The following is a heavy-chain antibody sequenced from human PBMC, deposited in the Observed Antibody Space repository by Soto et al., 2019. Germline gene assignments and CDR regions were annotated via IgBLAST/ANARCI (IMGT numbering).Heavy chain of an antibody. CDR1: GYTFVSYG. V-gene: IGHV1-18*04. CDR3: ARDQNVFDSSGYYDH. J-gene: IGHJ5*02. D-gene: IGHD3-22*01. CDR2: ISPYNGNT. Sequence: QIQLVQSAAEVKKPGASVKVSCKTSGYTFVSYGISWVRQAPGQGLEWMGWISPYNGNTNFAQRFRGRVTLTTDTSTDIVYMDLGSLNSDDTAVYYCARDQNVFDSSGYYDHWGQGTLITVSS.